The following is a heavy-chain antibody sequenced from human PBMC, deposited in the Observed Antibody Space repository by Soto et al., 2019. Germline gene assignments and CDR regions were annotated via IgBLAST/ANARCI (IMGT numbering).Heavy chain of an antibody. V-gene: IGHV3-53*01. CDR2: IYSGGST. Sequence: LRLSCAASGFTVSSNYMSWVRQAPGKGLEWVSVIYSGGSTYYADSVKGRFTISRDNSKNTLYLQMNSLRAEDTAVYYCARDAGYSSSWTYFDYWGQGTLVTVSS. D-gene: IGHD6-13*01. CDR1: GFTVSSNY. CDR3: ARDAGYSSSWTYFDY. J-gene: IGHJ4*02.